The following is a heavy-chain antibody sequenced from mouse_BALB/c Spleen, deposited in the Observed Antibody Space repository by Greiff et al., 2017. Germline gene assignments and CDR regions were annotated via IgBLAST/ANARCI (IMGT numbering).Heavy chain of an antibody. CDR2: INPYNDGT. CDR1: GYTFTSYV. Sequence: VQLKESGPELVKPGASVKMSCKASGYTFTSYVMHWVKQKPGQGLEWIGYINPYNDGTKYNEKFKGKATLTSDKSSSTAYMELSSLTSEDSAVYYCARYGLGRGYAMDYWGQGTSVTVSS. D-gene: IGHD1-1*02. CDR3: ARYGLGRGYAMDY. V-gene: IGHV1-14*01. J-gene: IGHJ4*01.